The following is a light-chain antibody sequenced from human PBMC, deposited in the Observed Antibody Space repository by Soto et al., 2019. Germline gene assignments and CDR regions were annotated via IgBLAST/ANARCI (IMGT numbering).Light chain of an antibody. CDR3: EEYSSSSGHT. CDR1: QSISSW. CDR2: QAS. V-gene: IGKV1-5*03. J-gene: IGKJ4*01. Sequence: DIQMTQSPSTLSASVGDRVTITCRASQSISSWLAWYQQKPGKAPKLLIYQASSLKSGVPSRFSGSGSATEFTLTISSLQPDDFATYYCEEYSSSSGHTFGGGTKVDIK.